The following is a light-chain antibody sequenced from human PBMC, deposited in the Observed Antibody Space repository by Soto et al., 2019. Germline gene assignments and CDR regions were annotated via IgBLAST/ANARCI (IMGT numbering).Light chain of an antibody. Sequence: QSALTQPASVSGSPGQSITISCTGTSSDVGGYDYVSWYQQHPAKTPKLIIFEVSNRPSGIPDRYSASKSGNTASLTISGLQAEDEADYSCSQYTNANPHMFFGGGTKLSV. CDR3: SQYTNANPHMF. V-gene: IGLV2-14*01. CDR2: EVS. CDR1: SSDVGGYDY. J-gene: IGLJ2*01.